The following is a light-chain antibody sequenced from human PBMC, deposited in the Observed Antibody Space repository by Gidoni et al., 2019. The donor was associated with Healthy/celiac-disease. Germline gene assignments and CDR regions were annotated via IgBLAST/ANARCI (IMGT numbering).Light chain of an antibody. Sequence: QSVLTQPSSVSGAPGQRVPISCTGRGCNIGAGYDVHWYQQLPGTAPKLRIYGNSNRPSAVPDRFSGSKSRTSASLAITVLQAEDEADYYCQSYDSSLSAWVFGGGTKLTVL. J-gene: IGLJ2*01. CDR3: QSYDSSLSAWV. CDR1: GCNIGAGYD. V-gene: IGLV1-40*01. CDR2: GNS.